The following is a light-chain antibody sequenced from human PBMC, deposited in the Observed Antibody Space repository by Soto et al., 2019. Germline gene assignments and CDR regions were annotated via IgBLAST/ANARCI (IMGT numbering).Light chain of an antibody. Sequence: QSALTQPASVSGSPGQSITISCTGTSSDVGAYNYVSWYQQHPGKAPKLMIYDVTNRPSGVSNRFSGSKSGNTASLTISGLPAEDEADYCCSSYTTSSTWVFGGGTKLTVL. CDR3: SSYTTSSTWV. J-gene: IGLJ2*01. CDR1: SSDVGAYNY. CDR2: DVT. V-gene: IGLV2-14*01.